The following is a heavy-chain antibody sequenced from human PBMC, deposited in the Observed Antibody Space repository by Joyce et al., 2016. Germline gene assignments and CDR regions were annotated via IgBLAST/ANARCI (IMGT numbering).Heavy chain of an antibody. V-gene: IGHV4-39*02. Sequence: QLHLQESGPGLVKPSETLSLTCTVSGGSISSSLYYWGWIRQPPGKGLEWVGSIFYTGTTYYSPSLESRVTISVDASKHQFSLKLSSVTAADTAVYYCTKDMEFSSGWYFDYWGQGIPVTVSS. D-gene: IGHD6-19*01. CDR1: GGSISSSLYY. CDR2: IFYTGTT. CDR3: TKDMEFSSGWYFDY. J-gene: IGHJ4*02.